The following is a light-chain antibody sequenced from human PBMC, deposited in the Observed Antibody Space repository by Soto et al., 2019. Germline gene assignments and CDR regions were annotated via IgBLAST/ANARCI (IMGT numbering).Light chain of an antibody. J-gene: IGKJ5*01. Sequence: IQVTQSPSSLSASVGDRVTITCQASQDIAKNLNWYQQKPGKAPKLLIYDASSLQTGVPSRFSSSGSAAHFTFTSSSLQSEDIATYYCQQYDNLLPITFGQGTRLEIK. CDR2: DAS. CDR1: QDIAKN. CDR3: QQYDNLLPIT. V-gene: IGKV1-33*01.